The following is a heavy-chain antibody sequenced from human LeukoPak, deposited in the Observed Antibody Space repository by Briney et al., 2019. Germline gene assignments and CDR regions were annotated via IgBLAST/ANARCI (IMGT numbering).Heavy chain of an antibody. J-gene: IGHJ4*02. CDR1: GYTFTGYA. V-gene: IGHV1-3*01. CDR2: INAGNGNT. CDR3: ARGYSLRLGELPDY. D-gene: IGHD3-16*01. Sequence: GASVKVSCKASGYTFTGYAMHWVRQAPGQRLEWMGWINAGNGNTKYSQKFQGRVTITRDTSASTAYMELSSLRSEDTAVYYCARGYSLRLGELPDYWGQGTLVTVSS.